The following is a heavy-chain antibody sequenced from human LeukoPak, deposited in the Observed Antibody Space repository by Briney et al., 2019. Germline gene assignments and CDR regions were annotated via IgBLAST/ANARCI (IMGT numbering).Heavy chain of an antibody. D-gene: IGHD3-10*01. CDR1: GGSISSYY. J-gene: IGHJ5*02. CDR3: AGGQLWFGESMWVDP. CDR2: IYYSGST. Sequence: PSETLSLTCTVSGGSISSYYWSWIRQPPGKGLEWIGYIYYSGSTNYNPSLKSRVTISVDTSKNQFSLKLSSVTAADTAVYYCAGGQLWFGESMWVDPWGQGTLVTVSS. V-gene: IGHV4-59*01.